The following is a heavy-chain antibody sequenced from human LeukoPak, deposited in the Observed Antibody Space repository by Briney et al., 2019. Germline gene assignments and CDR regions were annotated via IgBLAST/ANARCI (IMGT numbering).Heavy chain of an antibody. Sequence: GGPLRLSCAASGFTFSSYAMSWVRQAPGKGLEWVSAISGSGGSTYYADSVKGRFTISRDNSKNTLYLQMNSLRAEDTAVYYCARVYCTNGVCYTGVYYFDYWGQGTLVTVSS. CDR1: GFTFSSYA. J-gene: IGHJ4*02. V-gene: IGHV3-23*01. CDR2: ISGSGGST. D-gene: IGHD2-8*01. CDR3: ARVYCTNGVCYTGVYYFDY.